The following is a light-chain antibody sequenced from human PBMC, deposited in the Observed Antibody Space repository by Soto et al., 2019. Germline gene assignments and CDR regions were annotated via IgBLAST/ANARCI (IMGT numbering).Light chain of an antibody. V-gene: IGLV2-14*01. CDR3: CSYTSSSIRV. CDR2: EVS. Sequence: QSALTQPASVSGSPGQAITISCTGTSSDVGGYNFVSWYQQHPGKAPKVMIYEVSSRPSGVSNRFSGSKSGNTASLTISGLQTEDEADYYCCSYTSSSIRVFGGGTKLTVL. J-gene: IGLJ3*02. CDR1: SSDVGGYNF.